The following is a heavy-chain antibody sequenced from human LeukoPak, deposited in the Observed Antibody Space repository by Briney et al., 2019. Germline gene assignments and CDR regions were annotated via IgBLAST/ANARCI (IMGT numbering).Heavy chain of an antibody. J-gene: IGHJ4*02. CDR1: GYTFTSHY. V-gene: IGHV1-46*01. Sequence: ASVKVSFKASGYTFTSHYMHWVRQAPGQGLEWMGIINPSGGSTSYAQKFQGRVTMTRDMSTSTVNMELSSLRSEDTAVDYCAREQDLVGATDYWGQGTLVTVSS. CDR3: AREQDLVGATDY. D-gene: IGHD1-26*01. CDR2: INPSGGST.